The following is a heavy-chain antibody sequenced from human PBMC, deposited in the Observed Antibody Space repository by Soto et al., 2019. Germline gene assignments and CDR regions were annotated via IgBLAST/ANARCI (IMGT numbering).Heavy chain of an antibody. J-gene: IGHJ3*01. CDR3: AREATVYRAFDF. CDR2: IIPIFGTA. V-gene: IGHV1-69*13. D-gene: IGHD4-17*01. Sequence: SVKVSCKASGGTFSSYAISWVRQAPGQGLEWMGGIIPIFGTANYAQKFQGRVTITADESTSTAYMELSSLRSEDTAVYYCAREATVYRAFDFWGQGTMVTVSS. CDR1: GGTFSSYA.